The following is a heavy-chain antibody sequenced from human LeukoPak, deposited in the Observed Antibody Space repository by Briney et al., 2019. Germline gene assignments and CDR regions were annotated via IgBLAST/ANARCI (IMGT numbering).Heavy chain of an antibody. D-gene: IGHD3-22*01. V-gene: IGHV4-39*01. Sequence: SETLSLTCTVSGGSISSSSYYWGWIRQPPGKGLERIGSIYYSGSTYYNPSLKSRVTISVDTSKNQFSPKLSSVTAADTAVYYCARRYYDSSGYYYYYYMDVWGKGTTVTVSS. CDR1: GGSISSSSYY. J-gene: IGHJ6*03. CDR2: IYYSGST. CDR3: ARRYYDSSGYYYYYYMDV.